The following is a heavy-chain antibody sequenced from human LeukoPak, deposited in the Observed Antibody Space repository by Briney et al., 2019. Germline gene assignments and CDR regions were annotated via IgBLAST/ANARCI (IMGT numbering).Heavy chain of an antibody. CDR2: MNPNSGNT. CDR1: GYTFTSYD. CDR3: ARGGYDGYYYYGMDV. V-gene: IGHV1-8*01. Sequence: ASVKVSCKASGYTFTSYDINWVRQATGQGLEWMGWMNPNSGNTGYAQKFQGRVTMTRNTSISTAYMELGSLRSEDTAVYYCARGGYDGYYYYGMDVWGQGTTVTVSS. J-gene: IGHJ6*02. D-gene: IGHD5-12*01.